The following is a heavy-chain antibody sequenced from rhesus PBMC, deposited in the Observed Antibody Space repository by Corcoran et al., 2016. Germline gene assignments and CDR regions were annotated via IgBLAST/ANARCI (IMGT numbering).Heavy chain of an antibody. J-gene: IGHJ2*01. V-gene: IGHV2S1*01. CDR2: IYWDDDK. CDR3: ARVRLYSNYRYFDI. D-gene: IGHD1-44*01. CDR1: GFSLSTSDMG. Sequence: QVTLKESGPALVKPTQTLTLTCTFSGFSLSTSDMGAGWRRQPPGKTLEWLASIYWDDDKFYNTCLMSRLPISKDTSKSPVDLTMTNMDPMETATYYGARVRLYSNYRYFDIWGPGTPITISS.